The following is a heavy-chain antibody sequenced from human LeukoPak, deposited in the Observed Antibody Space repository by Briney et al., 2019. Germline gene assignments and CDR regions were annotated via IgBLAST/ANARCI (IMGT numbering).Heavy chain of an antibody. Sequence: GGSLRLSCAASGFTFSSYAMSWVRQAPGKGLEWVSAISGSGGSTYYADSVKGRFTISRDNSKNTLYLQMNSLRAEDTAVYYCAKPHTPYCSGATCYLFDFWGQGTLVTVSS. V-gene: IGHV3-23*01. CDR3: AKPHTPYCSGATCYLFDF. D-gene: IGHD2-15*01. CDR2: ISGSGGST. J-gene: IGHJ4*02. CDR1: GFTFSSYA.